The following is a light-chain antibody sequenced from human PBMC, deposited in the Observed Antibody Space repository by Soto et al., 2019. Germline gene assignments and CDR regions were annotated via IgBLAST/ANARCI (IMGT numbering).Light chain of an antibody. Sequence: DIVVTQTPLSLSFSPVQPASMSCKSSQSLLYSDGKTYLYWYLQRPGQPPQLLIYNALTRATGIPARFSGSGSGTDFTLTISSLQTEDFATYYCQQSYSVWTFGQGTKVDIK. J-gene: IGKJ1*01. CDR3: QQSYSVWT. V-gene: IGKV2D-29*01. CDR2: NAL. CDR1: QSLLYSDGKTY.